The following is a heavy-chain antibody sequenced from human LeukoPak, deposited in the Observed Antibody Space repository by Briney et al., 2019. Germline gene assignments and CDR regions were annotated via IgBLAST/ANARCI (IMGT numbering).Heavy chain of an antibody. CDR3: AKRGIDGKFDP. V-gene: IGHV3-23*01. J-gene: IGHJ5*02. CDR1: GGSFSGYY. Sequence: ETLSLTCAVYGGSFSGYYWSWVRQAPGKGLEWVSAISGSGGSTYYADSVKGRFTISRDNSKNTLYLQMNSLRAEDTAVYYCAKRGIDGKFDPWGQGTLVTVSS. CDR2: ISGSGGST. D-gene: IGHD1-1*01.